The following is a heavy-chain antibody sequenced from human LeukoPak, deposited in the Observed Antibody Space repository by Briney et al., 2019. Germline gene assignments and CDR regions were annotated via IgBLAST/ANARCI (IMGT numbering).Heavy chain of an antibody. CDR3: ARRAAVVPADYFDY. Sequence: GESLKISCKVSGYNFAYYWIGWVRQMPGKDFEWIGIIFPGDSNTNYSPSLQGHVTLSTDKSINTAYLQWTSLEASDTAMYYCARRAAVVPADYFDYWGQGTLVTVSS. CDR2: IFPGDSNT. V-gene: IGHV5-51*01. D-gene: IGHD2-2*01. CDR1: GYNFAYYW. J-gene: IGHJ4*02.